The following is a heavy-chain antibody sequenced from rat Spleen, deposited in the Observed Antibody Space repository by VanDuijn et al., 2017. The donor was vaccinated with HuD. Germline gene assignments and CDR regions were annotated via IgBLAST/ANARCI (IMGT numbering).Heavy chain of an antibody. CDR3: ARRHYGYTDYFDY. CDR2: ISTGGGNT. CDR1: GFTFSNYY. J-gene: IGHJ2*01. V-gene: IGHV5-25*01. D-gene: IGHD1-9*01. Sequence: EVQVVESGGGLVQPKDSLKISCAASGFTFSNYYMAWVRQAPTKGLEWVASISTGGGNTYYRDSVKGRFTISRDNAKSTLYLQMDSLRSEDTATYYCARRHYGYTDYFDYWGQGVMVTVSS.